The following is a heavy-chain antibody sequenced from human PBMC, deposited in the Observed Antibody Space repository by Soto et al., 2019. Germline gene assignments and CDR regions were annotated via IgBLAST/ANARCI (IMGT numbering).Heavy chain of an antibody. J-gene: IGHJ4*02. V-gene: IGHV3-23*01. Sequence: GGSLRLSCAASGFTFSSYAMSWVRQAPGKGLEWVSAISGSGGSTYYADSVKGRFTISRDNSKNKLYLQMNSLRAEDTAVYYCAKILTVVTDSFDYWGQGTLVTVSS. CDR3: AKILTVVTDSFDY. D-gene: IGHD2-15*01. CDR1: GFTFSSYA. CDR2: ISGSGGST.